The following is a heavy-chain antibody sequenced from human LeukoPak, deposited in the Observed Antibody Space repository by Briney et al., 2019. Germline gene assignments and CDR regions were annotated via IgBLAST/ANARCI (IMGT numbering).Heavy chain of an antibody. CDR2: ISAYTGNT. CDR1: GYTFTSYG. D-gene: IGHD3-22*01. Sequence: GASVKVSCKASGYTFTSYGISWVRQAPGQGLEWMGWISAYTGNTNYAQKLQGRVTMTTDTSTSTAYMELRSLRSDDTAVYYCARDGYYYDSSGYYVDHFDYWGQGTLVTVSS. CDR3: ARDGYYYDSSGYYVDHFDY. J-gene: IGHJ4*02. V-gene: IGHV1-18*01.